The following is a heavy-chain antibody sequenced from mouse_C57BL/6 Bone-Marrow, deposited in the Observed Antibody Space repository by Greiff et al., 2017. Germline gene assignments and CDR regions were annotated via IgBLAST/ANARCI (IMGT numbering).Heavy chain of an antibody. J-gene: IGHJ4*01. V-gene: IGHV1-9*01. D-gene: IGHD1-1*01. Sequence: VQLQQSGAELMKPGASVKLSCKATGYTFTGYWIEWVKQRPGHGLEWIGEILPGSGSTNNNEKVKGKATFTADTSYNTAYMHLSSLTTEDSAMYYSARSTTVVATDYSKDYWGQVTSGTVSS. CDR1: GYTFTGYW. CDR3: ARSTTVVATDYSKDY. CDR2: ILPGSGST.